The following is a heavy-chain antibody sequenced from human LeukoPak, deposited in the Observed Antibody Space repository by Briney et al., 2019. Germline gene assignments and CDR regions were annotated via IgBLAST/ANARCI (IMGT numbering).Heavy chain of an antibody. Sequence: ASVKVSCKASGGTFSSYAISWVRQAPGQGLEWMGRIIPILSMTIYAQKFQGRVTITADKSTSTAYMELSSLRSEDTAVYYCARSPRFAYYFDYWGQGTLVTVSS. J-gene: IGHJ4*02. D-gene: IGHD3-10*01. CDR3: ARSPRFAYYFDY. CDR1: GGTFSSYA. V-gene: IGHV1-69*04. CDR2: IIPILSMT.